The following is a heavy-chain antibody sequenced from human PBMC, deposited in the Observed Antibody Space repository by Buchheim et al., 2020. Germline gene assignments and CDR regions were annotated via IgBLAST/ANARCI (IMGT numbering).Heavy chain of an antibody. CDR3: ARGSSTSEYFDY. D-gene: IGHD2-2*01. J-gene: IGHJ4*02. CDR1: GFTFSSYA. Sequence: QVQLVESGGGVVQPGRSLRLSCAASGFTFSSYAMHWVRQAPGKGPEWVAVISYDGSNKYYADSVKGRFTISRDNSKNTLYLQMNSLRAEDTAVYYCARGSSTSEYFDYWGQGTL. V-gene: IGHV3-30*04. CDR2: ISYDGSNK.